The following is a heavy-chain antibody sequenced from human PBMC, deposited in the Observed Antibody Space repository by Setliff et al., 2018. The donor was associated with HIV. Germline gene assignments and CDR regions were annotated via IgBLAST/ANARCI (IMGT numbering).Heavy chain of an antibody. Sequence: SETLSLTCAVYTESLTRYDWAWIRQSPEKGLEWIGEIDASGSIIYNPSLQSRVTMSVDTSKNQFSLKVRSLTAADTVLYYCARVKSIKTTLVRLWPRFDLWGQGTQVTVSS. CDR2: IDASGSI. CDR3: ARVKSIKTTLVRLWPRFDL. J-gene: IGHJ5*02. CDR1: TESLTRYD. V-gene: IGHV4-34*01. D-gene: IGHD3-10*01.